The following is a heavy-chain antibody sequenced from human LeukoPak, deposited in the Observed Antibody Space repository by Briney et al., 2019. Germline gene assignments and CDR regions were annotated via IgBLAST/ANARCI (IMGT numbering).Heavy chain of an antibody. Sequence: GGSLRLSCAASGFTFSSYSMNWVRQAPGKGLEYVSAISSNGGSTYYANSVKGRFTISRDNSKNTLYLQMGSLRAEDMAVYYCARDYYGSSGYLGILSPNDAFDIWGQGTMVTVSS. D-gene: IGHD3-22*01. J-gene: IGHJ3*02. V-gene: IGHV3-64*01. CDR3: ARDYYGSSGYLGILSPNDAFDI. CDR2: ISSNGGST. CDR1: GFTFSSYS.